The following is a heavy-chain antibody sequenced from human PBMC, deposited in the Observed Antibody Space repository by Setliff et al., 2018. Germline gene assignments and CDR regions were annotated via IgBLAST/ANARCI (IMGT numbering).Heavy chain of an antibody. J-gene: IGHJ4*02. CDR2: INTDDGRP. V-gene: IGHV1-3*04. CDR1: GYTFATHA. D-gene: IGHD3-16*01. Sequence: ASVKVSCKASGYTFATHAIHWVRQAPGQRPEWMGLINTDDGRPAYSKKFQGRVTIARDTSASILYMELSSLISEDTAIYFCASEKGGMGYIDFWGQGTLVTVSS. CDR3: ASEKGGMGYIDF.